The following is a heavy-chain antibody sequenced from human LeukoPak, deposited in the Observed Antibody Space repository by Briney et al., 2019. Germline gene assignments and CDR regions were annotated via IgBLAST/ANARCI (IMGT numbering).Heavy chain of an antibody. J-gene: IGHJ6*02. CDR1: GYTFTSYG. Sequence: ASVKVSCKASGYTFTSYGISWVRQAPGQGLAWMGWISAYNGNTNYAQKLQGRVTMTTDTSTSTAYMELRSLRSDDTAVYYCARGVNTYYDILTGYSPLDYYYGMDVWGQGTTVTVSS. V-gene: IGHV1-18*01. D-gene: IGHD3-9*01. CDR3: ARGVNTYYDILTGYSPLDYYYGMDV. CDR2: ISAYNGNT.